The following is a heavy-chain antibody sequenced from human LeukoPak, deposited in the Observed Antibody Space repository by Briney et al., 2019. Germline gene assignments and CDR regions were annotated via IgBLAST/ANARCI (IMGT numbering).Heavy chain of an antibody. D-gene: IGHD6-6*01. Sequence: ASVKVSCKASGYTFTSYGISWVRQAPGQGLEWMGWISAYNGNTNYAQKLQGRVTMTTDTSTSTAYMVLRSLRSDDTAVYYCAREYSSSSNVWFDPWGQGTLVTVSS. V-gene: IGHV1-18*01. CDR3: AREYSSSSNVWFDP. CDR1: GYTFTSYG. CDR2: ISAYNGNT. J-gene: IGHJ5*02.